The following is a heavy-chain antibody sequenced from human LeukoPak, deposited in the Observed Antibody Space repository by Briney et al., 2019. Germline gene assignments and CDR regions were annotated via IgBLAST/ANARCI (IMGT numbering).Heavy chain of an antibody. Sequence: GGSLRLSCVASGFTFSSSWMSWVRQAPGKGLEWVANIKQDGSEKSYVESVRGRFTISRDNAKNSLYLQLSSLRAEGTALYYCARDNPPDYWGQGTLVTVSS. V-gene: IGHV3-7*03. CDR3: ARDNPPDY. J-gene: IGHJ4*02. CDR1: GFTFSSSW. CDR2: IKQDGSEK.